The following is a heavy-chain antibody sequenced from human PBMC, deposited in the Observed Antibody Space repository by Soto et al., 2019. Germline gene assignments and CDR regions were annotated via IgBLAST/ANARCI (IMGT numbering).Heavy chain of an antibody. Sequence: GGSLRLSCTASGFTFGDYAMSWFRQAPGKGLEWVGFIRSKAYGGTTEYAASVKGRFTISRDDSKSIAYLQMNSLKTEDTAVYYCTRGSGDYDIVGDYYYYMDVWGKGTTVTVSS. CDR3: TRGSGDYDIVGDYYYYMDV. CDR2: IRSKAYGGTT. CDR1: GFTFGDYA. V-gene: IGHV3-49*03. D-gene: IGHD3-9*01. J-gene: IGHJ6*03.